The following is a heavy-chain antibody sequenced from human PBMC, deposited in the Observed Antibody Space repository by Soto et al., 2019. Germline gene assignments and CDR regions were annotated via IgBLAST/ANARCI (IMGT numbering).Heavy chain of an antibody. CDR1: GFTFSDSW. V-gene: IGHV3-7*01. D-gene: IGHD4-4*01. Sequence: GGSLRLSCTASGFTFSDSWMTWVRQAPGKGLEWVARIKPDESEKKYADSVKGRFSISRDNAKNSMYLQMDSLRGEDTAVYYCVRGGSNYASWGQGTLVTVSS. CDR2: IKPDESEK. J-gene: IGHJ5*02. CDR3: VRGGSNYAS.